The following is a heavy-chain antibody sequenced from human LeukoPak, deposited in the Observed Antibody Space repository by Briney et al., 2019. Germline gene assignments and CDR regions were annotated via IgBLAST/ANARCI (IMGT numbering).Heavy chain of an antibody. J-gene: IGHJ4*02. D-gene: IGHD3-9*01. CDR3: AKVSHFDWLFIFDY. Sequence: AGGSLRLSCAASGFTFSIYGMTWVRQAPGKGLEWVSALSGSGGSTYYADSVKDRFTISRDNSKNTLYLQMNSLRAEDTAVYYCAKVSHFDWLFIFDYWGQGTLVTVSS. CDR2: LSGSGGST. CDR1: GFTFSIYG. V-gene: IGHV3-23*01.